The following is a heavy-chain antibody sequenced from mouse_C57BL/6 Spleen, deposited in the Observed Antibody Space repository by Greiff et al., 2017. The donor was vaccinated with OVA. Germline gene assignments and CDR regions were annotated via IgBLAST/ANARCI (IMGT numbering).Heavy chain of an antibody. CDR1: GFTFSSYA. Sequence: EVKLVESGGGLVKPGGSLKLSCAASGFTFSSYAMSWVRQTPEKRLEWVATISDGGSYTYYPDNVKGRFTISIDNTKNNLYLQMSHLKSEDTAMYYCARGGLLRQWYWYFDVWGTGTTVTVSS. CDR2: ISDGGSYT. D-gene: IGHD1-1*01. J-gene: IGHJ1*03. V-gene: IGHV5-4*03. CDR3: ARGGLLRQWYWYFDV.